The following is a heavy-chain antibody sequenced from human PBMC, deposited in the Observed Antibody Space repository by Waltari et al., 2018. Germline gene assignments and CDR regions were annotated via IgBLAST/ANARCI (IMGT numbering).Heavy chain of an antibody. J-gene: IGHJ4*02. V-gene: IGHV1-69-2*01. CDR1: GYTFTDYY. D-gene: IGHD3-22*01. CDR3: ATVSQYYYDSSPTGGYFDY. Sequence: EVQLVQSGAEVKKPGATVKISCKVSGYTFTDYYMHWVQQAPGKGLEWMGLVDPEDGETIYAEKFQGRVTITADTSTDTAYMELSSLRSEDTAVYYCATVSQYYYDSSPTGGYFDYWGQGTLVTVSS. CDR2: VDPEDGET.